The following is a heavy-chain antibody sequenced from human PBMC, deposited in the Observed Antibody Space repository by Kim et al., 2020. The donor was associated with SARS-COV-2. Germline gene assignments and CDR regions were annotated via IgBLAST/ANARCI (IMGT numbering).Heavy chain of an antibody. J-gene: IGHJ5*02. CDR3: ARGEKWFDP. Sequence: SETLSLTCSVSGYSISSGYFWGWIRQPPGKGLEWIGIIYHSGTTYYNPSLKSRVTISVDTSKNQFSLKLSSVTAADTAVYYCARGEKWFDPWGQGTLVTVSS. CDR1: GYSISSGYF. CDR2: IYHSGTT. V-gene: IGHV4-38-2*02.